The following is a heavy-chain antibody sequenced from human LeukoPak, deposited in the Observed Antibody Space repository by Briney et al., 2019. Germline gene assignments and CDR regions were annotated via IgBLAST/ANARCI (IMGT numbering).Heavy chain of an antibody. CDR2: ISAYNGNT. V-gene: IGHV1-18*01. CDR3: ARFEDGGSWPWPGLDS. D-gene: IGHD6-13*01. Sequence: ASVKVSSKASGYTFTNFAISWVRQAPGQGLEWMGWISAYNGNTNYAQRVQGRVTMTTDTSTSTAYMELRSLRSDDTAVYYCARFEDGGSWPWPGLDSWGQGTLVTVSS. CDR1: GYTFTNFA. J-gene: IGHJ4*02.